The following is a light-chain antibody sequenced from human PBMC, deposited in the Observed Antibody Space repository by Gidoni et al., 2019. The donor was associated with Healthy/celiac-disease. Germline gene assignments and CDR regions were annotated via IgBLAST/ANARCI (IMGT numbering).Light chain of an antibody. CDR3: QQSYSTPRT. V-gene: IGKV1-39*01. J-gene: IGKJ1*01. CDR1: QSISSY. CDR2: GAS. Sequence: DIQITQSPSSLSASVGDRVTITCRASQSISSYLNWYQEKPGKDPKLLIYGASSLQSGVPSRFSGSGSGTDFTINISRLQPESFATYYCQQSYSTPRTFGQXTKVEIK.